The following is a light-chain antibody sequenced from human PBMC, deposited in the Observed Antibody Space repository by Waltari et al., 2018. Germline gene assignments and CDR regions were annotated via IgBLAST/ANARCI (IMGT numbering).Light chain of an antibody. CDR2: YKSDSDK. Sequence: PMLTQPASLSASPGASARLTCTFSGGINVVGYHIFWNQKKPGSPTRYLLRYKSDSDKGQGSGVPIRFSGSKDASANTGILRISGLQSEDEADYYCAIGHSSGVLFGGGTRLTVL. CDR1: GGINVVGYH. CDR3: AIGHSSGVL. V-gene: IGLV5-45*01. J-gene: IGLJ2*01.